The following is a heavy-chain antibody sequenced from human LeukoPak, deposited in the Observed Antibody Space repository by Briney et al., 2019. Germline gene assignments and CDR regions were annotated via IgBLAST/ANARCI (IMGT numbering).Heavy chain of an antibody. J-gene: IGHJ4*02. Sequence: PSETLSLTCTVSGASFSSGDQYWNWIRQSPGKGLEWFGRIHPSARMYNTPSLESRVTISIDTSKNQFSLNLNSVTAADTAVYFCSRGLDSRKLGYWGQGTQVTVSS. D-gene: IGHD3-22*01. CDR3: SRGLDSRKLGY. CDR1: GASFSSGDQY. V-gene: IGHV4-31*03. CDR2: IHPSARM.